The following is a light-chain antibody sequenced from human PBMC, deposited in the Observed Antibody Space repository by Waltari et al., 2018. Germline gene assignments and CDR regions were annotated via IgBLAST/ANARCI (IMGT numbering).Light chain of an antibody. CDR1: QRVSSK. V-gene: IGKV3-15*01. CDR2: GAS. J-gene: IGKJ1*01. CDR3: QHYDNWPPWT. Sequence: EIVMTQSPATLSVSPGERATLSCRASQRVSSKLAWYQQKPGQAPRLLIYGASTRATGITARFSGSGSGTEFTLTISSLQSEDFAVYYCQHYDNWPPWTLGQGTKVEIK.